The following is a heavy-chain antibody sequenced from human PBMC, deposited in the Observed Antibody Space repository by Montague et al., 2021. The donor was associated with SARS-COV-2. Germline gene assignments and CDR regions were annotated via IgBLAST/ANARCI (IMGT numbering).Heavy chain of an antibody. CDR2: FYYSGST. V-gene: IGHV4-39*01. D-gene: IGHD6-19*01. CDR1: GGSISSSSYY. CDR3: ARHIPGIVVAEPAAADY. J-gene: IGHJ4*02. Sequence: SXTLSLTCTVSGGSISSSSYYWGWIRQPPGRGLEWIGSFYYSGSTYYNPSLKSRVTISVDTSKNQFSLKMSSVTAADTAVYYCARHIPGIVVAEPAAADYWGQGTLVTVSS.